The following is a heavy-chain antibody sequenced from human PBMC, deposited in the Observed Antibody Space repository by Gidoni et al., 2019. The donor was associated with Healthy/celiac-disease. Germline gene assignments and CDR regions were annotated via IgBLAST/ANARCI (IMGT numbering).Heavy chain of an antibody. CDR1: GFTFSSYS. D-gene: IGHD6-6*01. CDR3: ARSIAARPTEGLYFDY. CDR2: ISSSSSYI. Sequence: EVQLVESGGGLVKPGGSLRLSCAASGFTFSSYSMNWVRQAPGKGLELVSSISSSSSYIYYADSVKGRFTISRDNAKNSLYLQMNSLRAEDTAVYYCARSIAARPTEGLYFDYWGQGTLVTVSS. V-gene: IGHV3-21*01. J-gene: IGHJ4*02.